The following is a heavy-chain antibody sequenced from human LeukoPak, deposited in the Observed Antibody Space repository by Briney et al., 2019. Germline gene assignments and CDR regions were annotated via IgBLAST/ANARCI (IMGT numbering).Heavy chain of an antibody. V-gene: IGHV3-53*01. J-gene: IGHJ3*02. CDR2: IYSGGST. CDR3: ARERSRAFDI. CDR1: GFTVSSNY. Sequence: GGSLRLSCAASGFTVSSNYMSWVRQAPGKGLEWVSVIYSGGSTYYADSVKGRFTISRDNSKNTLYLQMNSVRAEDPAVYYCARERSRAFDIWGQGTMVTVSS. D-gene: IGHD4-17*01.